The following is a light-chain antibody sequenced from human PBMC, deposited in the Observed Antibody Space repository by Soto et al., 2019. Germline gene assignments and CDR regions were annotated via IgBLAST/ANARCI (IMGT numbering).Light chain of an antibody. J-gene: IGKJ1*01. V-gene: IGKV3-20*01. CDR1: QSIRSNY. Sequence: EIVLTQSPGTLSLSPGERATLSCRASQSIRSNYVAWYQQKPGQGPRLLIYGASSRATGIPDRFSGGGSGTDFTLIIIRLEPEDFAMYYCQQYGSSPRTFGQGTKVDIK. CDR2: GAS. CDR3: QQYGSSPRT.